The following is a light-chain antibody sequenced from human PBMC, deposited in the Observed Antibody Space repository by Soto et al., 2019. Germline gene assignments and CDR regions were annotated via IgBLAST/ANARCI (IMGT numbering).Light chain of an antibody. CDR2: AAS. Sequence: DIQMTQSPSSLSASVGDTVTVTCRASQRIDTFLHWYQQKAGEGPRVLIYAASSLESGVPSRFSASGYGTEFTLTVTGLQPEDFATYYCQQSYKIPITFGQGTRLE. J-gene: IGKJ5*01. CDR3: QQSYKIPIT. V-gene: IGKV1-39*01. CDR1: QRIDTF.